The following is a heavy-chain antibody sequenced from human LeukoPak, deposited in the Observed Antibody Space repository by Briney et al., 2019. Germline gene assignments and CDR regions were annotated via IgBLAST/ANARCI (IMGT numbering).Heavy chain of an antibody. CDR2: ISYDGSNK. CDR3: AKTRVVTGSPGYFDY. V-gene: IGHV3-30*18. D-gene: IGHD1-14*01. Sequence: GSLRLSCAASGFTFSSYGMHWVRQAPGKGLEWVAVISYDGSNKYYADSVKGRFTISRDNSKNTLYLQMNSLRAEDTAVYYCAKTRVVTGSPGYFDYWGQGTLVTVSS. J-gene: IGHJ4*02. CDR1: GFTFSSYG.